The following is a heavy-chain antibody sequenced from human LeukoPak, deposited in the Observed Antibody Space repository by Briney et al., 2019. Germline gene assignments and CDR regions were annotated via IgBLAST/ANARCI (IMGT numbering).Heavy chain of an antibody. Sequence: SETLSLTCTVSGGSISSYYWSWIRQPAGKGLEWIGRIYTSGSTNYNPSLKSRVTMSVDTSKNQFSLKLSSVTAADTAVYYCARDQGCGGDCYAGYFDLWGRGTLVTVSS. D-gene: IGHD2-21*01. CDR2: IYTSGST. J-gene: IGHJ2*01. V-gene: IGHV4-4*07. CDR3: ARDQGCGGDCYAGYFDL. CDR1: GGSISSYY.